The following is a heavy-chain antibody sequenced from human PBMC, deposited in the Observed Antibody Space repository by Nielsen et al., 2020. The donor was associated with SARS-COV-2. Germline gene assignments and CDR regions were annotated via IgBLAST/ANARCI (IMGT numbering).Heavy chain of an antibody. V-gene: IGHV4-30-4*01. D-gene: IGHD1-14*01. Sequence: SETLSLTCTVSGGSISSGDYYWTWIRQPPGKGLEYIGYISYSGSTYYDPSLKSRVTISGDTSKNQFSLQLNSVTAADTAVYYCARDHHYWSRIDYWGQGTLVTVSS. CDR3: ARDHHYWSRIDY. CDR1: GGSISSGDYY. CDR2: ISYSGST. J-gene: IGHJ4*02.